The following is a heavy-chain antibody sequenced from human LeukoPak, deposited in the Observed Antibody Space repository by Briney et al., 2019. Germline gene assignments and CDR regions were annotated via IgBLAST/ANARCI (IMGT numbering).Heavy chain of an antibody. Sequence: GGSLRLSCAASGFTFSRYWMHWVRQAPGKGLVWVSRINSDGSSTSYADSVKGRFTISRDNAKNTLYLQMNSLRAEDTAVYYCARSHYYDSSGYYYYYYGMDVWGQGTTVTVSS. CDR3: ARSHYYDSSGYYYYYYGMDV. D-gene: IGHD3-22*01. CDR2: INSDGSST. J-gene: IGHJ6*02. CDR1: GFTFSRYW. V-gene: IGHV3-74*01.